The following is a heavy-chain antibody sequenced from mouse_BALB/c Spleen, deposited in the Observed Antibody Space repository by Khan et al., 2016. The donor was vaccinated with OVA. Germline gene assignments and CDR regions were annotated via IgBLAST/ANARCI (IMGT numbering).Heavy chain of an antibody. V-gene: IGHV1-4*01. CDR2: IIPSTDYT. J-gene: IGHJ3*01. CDR1: GYTFTTYT. CDR3: AKEGAYYRSDGWFAY. D-gene: IGHD2-14*01. Sequence: VQLQQSGAELARPGASVKMSCKASGYTFTTYTIHWVKQRPGQGLEWIGYIIPSTDYTTYNQKFKYKATLTADKSSSTAYMQLSSLTSDDSAVYYFAKEGAYYRSDGWFAYWGQGTLVTVSA.